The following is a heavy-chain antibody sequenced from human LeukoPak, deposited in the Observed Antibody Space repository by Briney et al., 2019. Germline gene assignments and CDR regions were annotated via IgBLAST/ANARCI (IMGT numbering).Heavy chain of an antibody. D-gene: IGHD3-22*01. Sequence: GASVKVSCKASGGTFSSYAISWVRQAPGQGLEWMGGIIPIFGTANYAQKFQGRVTITTDESTSTAYMELSSLRSEDTAVYYCAREWVEDESSGYYYRHDAFDIWGQGTMVTVSS. CDR1: GGTFSSYA. J-gene: IGHJ3*02. CDR3: AREWVEDESSGYYYRHDAFDI. CDR2: IIPIFGTA. V-gene: IGHV1-69*05.